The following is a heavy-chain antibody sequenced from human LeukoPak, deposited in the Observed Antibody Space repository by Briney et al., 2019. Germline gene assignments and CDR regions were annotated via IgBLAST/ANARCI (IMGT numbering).Heavy chain of an antibody. CDR1: GGSITSGSYY. CDR2: IYISGST. J-gene: IGHJ5*02. V-gene: IGHV4-61*02. D-gene: IGHD1-20*01. Sequence: PSETLSLTCTVSGGSITSGSYYWRWIRQPAGKGLEWIGRIYISGSTNYNPSLKTRVTISIDTSKNQFSLKLSSVTAADTAVYYCARVSLEPKPNCFDPWGQGTLVTVSS. CDR3: ARVSLEPKPNCFDP.